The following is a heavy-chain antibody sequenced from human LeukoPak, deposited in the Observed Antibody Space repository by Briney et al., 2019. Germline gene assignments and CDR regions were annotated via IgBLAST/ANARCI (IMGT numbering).Heavy chain of an antibody. CDR1: GFTVSSNY. J-gene: IGHJ4*02. Sequence: GGSLRLSCAASGFTVSSNYMSWVRQAPGKGLEWVSSINGSGGGTCYADSVKGRFTISRDNSKNTLDLQMNSLRAEDTAVYYCAKETPTAARSIDYWGQGTLVTVSS. CDR2: INGSGGGT. D-gene: IGHD6-6*01. CDR3: AKETPTAARSIDY. V-gene: IGHV3-23*01.